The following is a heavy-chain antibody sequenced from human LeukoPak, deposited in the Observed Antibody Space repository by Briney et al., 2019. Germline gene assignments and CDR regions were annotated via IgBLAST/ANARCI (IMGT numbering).Heavy chain of an antibody. CDR2: INAYNGNK. CDR3: ARDGSGTYWAYYSWFDP. J-gene: IGHJ5*01. V-gene: IGHV1-18*01. CDR1: GYTFTSCG. Sequence: ASVKVSCRASGYTFTSCGINWVRHRQGQGIEWMGWINAYNGNKTNAQKSQGRVTMTTDKSTSNDYMELSKLRPADAAVYYCARDGSGTYWAYYSWFDPWGQGTLVTVSS. D-gene: IGHD3-10*01.